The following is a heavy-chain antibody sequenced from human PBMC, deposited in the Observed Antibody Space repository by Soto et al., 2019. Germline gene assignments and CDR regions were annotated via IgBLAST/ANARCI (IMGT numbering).Heavy chain of an antibody. V-gene: IGHV3-11*06. CDR2: ISSSSDST. Sequence: QVQVVESGGGLVKPGGSLRFSCAASGFTFSDYYMSWIRQAPGKGLEWVSFISSSSDSTKYADSVKGRFTISRDNAKNSLYLQLNSLRAEDTAVYYCARGGVKGTTSRGQVYNWGQGTLVTVSS. CDR1: GFTFSDYY. J-gene: IGHJ4*02. D-gene: IGHD1-7*01. CDR3: ARGGVKGTTSRGQVYN.